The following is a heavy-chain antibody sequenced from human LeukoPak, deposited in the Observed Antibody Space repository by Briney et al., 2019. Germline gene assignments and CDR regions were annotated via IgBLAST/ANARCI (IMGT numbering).Heavy chain of an antibody. J-gene: IGHJ6*03. D-gene: IGHD2-21*02. V-gene: IGHV7-4-1*02. CDR2: INTKTGNP. CDR3: ARMWVVTAPTYYYMDV. CDR1: GYTFTGYT. Sequence: GASVKVSCKASGYTFTGYTLNWVRQAPGQGLEWMGWINTKTGNPTYAQGFTGRFVFSLDTSVTTAYLQISSLKAEDTAVYYCARMWVVTAPTYYYMDVWGKGTTVTVSS.